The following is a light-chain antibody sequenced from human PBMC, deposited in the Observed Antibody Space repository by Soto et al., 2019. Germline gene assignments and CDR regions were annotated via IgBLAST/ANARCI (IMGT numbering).Light chain of an antibody. Sequence: EIAGTQSASTLSLSPRERATLSCSSSQSVSSSLALYQQKHGQAPRLLISDTSNRATGIPARFSGSGSGTDFTLTISSLEPEDFAVYYCQQRSDWRMPVGQGTRVDI. CDR3: QQRSDWRMP. J-gene: IGKJ5*01. CDR1: QSVSSS. CDR2: DTS. V-gene: IGKV3-11*01.